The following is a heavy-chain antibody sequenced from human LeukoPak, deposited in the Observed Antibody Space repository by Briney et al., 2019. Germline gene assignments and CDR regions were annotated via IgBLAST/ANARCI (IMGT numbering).Heavy chain of an antibody. Sequence: SETLSLTCTVSGDSISNSFWWSWARQPPGKGLDWIGEISHTGSTKYNPSLKNRVTISRDSSKNQFSLKLNSVTAADTATYYCTRSAGWWSLDYWGQGALVTVSS. CDR1: GDSISNSFW. V-gene: IGHV4-4*02. CDR3: TRSAGWWSLDY. D-gene: IGHD2-8*02. J-gene: IGHJ4*02. CDR2: ISHTGST.